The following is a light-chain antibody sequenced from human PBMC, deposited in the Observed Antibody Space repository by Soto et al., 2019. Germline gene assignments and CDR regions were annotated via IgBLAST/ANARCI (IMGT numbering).Light chain of an antibody. Sequence: DIQMTQSPSSLSASVGQRVTITCQESQDISNHVIWYQQKPGKAPKFLIYDASNLETGVPSRFSGSGSWTDFTFSISSLQPDDVATYFCQQYHIRPRTFGTGTKVVIK. CDR1: QDISNH. CDR2: DAS. V-gene: IGKV1-33*01. J-gene: IGKJ3*01. CDR3: QQYHIRPRT.